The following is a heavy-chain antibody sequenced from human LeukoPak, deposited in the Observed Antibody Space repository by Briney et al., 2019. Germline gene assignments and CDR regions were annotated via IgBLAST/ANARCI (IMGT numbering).Heavy chain of an antibody. D-gene: IGHD2-2*01. CDR2: IDNSGSA. J-gene: IGHJ4*02. CDR3: ARIVPAAYFDY. V-gene: IGHV4-59*08. CDR1: GGSIKSYY. Sequence: SETLSLTCTVSGGSIKSYYWSWIRQPPGKRLEWIGYIDNSGSANRNPSLKSRVTISADTSKNQFSLKLSSVTAADTAVYYCARIVPAAYFDYWGQGTLVTVSS.